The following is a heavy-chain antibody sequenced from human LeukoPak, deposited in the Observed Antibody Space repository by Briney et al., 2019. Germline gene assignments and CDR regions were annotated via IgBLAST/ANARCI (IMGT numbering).Heavy chain of an antibody. CDR1: GYTFTSYG. D-gene: IGHD3-3*01. V-gene: IGHV1-18*01. CDR3: ARDSYDFWSGRGGFDP. J-gene: IGHJ5*02. CDR2: ISAYNGNT. Sequence: ASVKVSCKASGYTFTSYGISWVRQAPGQGLEWMGWISAYNGNTNYAQKLQGRVTMTTDTSTSTAYMELRSLRSDDTAVYYCARDSYDFWSGRGGFDPWGQGTLVTVSS.